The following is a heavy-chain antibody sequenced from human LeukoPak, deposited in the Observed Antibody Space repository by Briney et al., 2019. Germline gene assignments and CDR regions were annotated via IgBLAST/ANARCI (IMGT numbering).Heavy chain of an antibody. CDR3: ARAEYCSSTSCSSPPSNWFDP. J-gene: IGHJ5*02. CDR2: INPNSGGT. Sequence: ASVKVSCKASGYTFTCYYMHWVRQAPGQGLEWMGWINPNSGGTNYAKKFQGRVTMTRDTSISTAYMELSRLRSDDTAVYYCARAEYCSSTSCSSPPSNWFDPWGQGTLVTVSS. D-gene: IGHD2-2*01. CDR1: GYTFTCYY. V-gene: IGHV1-2*02.